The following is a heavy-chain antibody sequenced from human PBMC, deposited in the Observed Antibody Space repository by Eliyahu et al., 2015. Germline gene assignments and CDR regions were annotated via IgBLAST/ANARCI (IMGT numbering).Heavy chain of an antibody. CDR1: XGXXSXYY. D-gene: IGHD5-24*01. Sequence: QVQLQESGPGLVKPSXTLXLTCTVSXGXXSXYYWSWIRQPPXKGLEWIGYIYYSGSTNYNPSLXXRVTISVDTSKNQFSLKLSSVTAADTAVYYCARGRDGYNYYFDYWGQGTLVTVSS. CDR3: ARGRDGYNYYFDY. V-gene: IGHV4-59*01. CDR2: IYYSGST. J-gene: IGHJ4*02.